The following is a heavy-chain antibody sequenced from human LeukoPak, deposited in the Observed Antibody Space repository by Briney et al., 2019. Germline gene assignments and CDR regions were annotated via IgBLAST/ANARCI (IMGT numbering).Heavy chain of an antibody. CDR3: ATLVPAATGWFDP. CDR2: IYYSGST. J-gene: IGHJ5*02. D-gene: IGHD2-2*01. CDR1: GGSISSYY. Sequence: SETLSLTCTVSGGSISSYYWSWIRQPPGKGLEWIGYIYYSGSTNYNPSLKSRVTISVDTSKNQFSLKLSSVTAADTAVYYCATLVPAATGWFDPWGQGTLVTVSS. V-gene: IGHV4-59*01.